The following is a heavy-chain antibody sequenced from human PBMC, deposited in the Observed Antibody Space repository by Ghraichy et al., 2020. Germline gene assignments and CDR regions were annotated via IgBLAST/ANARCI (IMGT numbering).Heavy chain of an antibody. CDR2: FCHSGST. CDR1: GYSISSGYC. J-gene: IGHJ5*01. D-gene: IGHD3-10*01. CDR3: ARVAYYGSVSFYSDS. Sequence: SETLSLPCFVSGYSISSGYCWGWIRQPPGKGLEWIGSFCHSGSTYYNPSLKSRTTMSVDTSKNQFSLNLSSVTAADTAVYYCARVAYYGSVSFYSDSWGQGALVTVSS. V-gene: IGHV4-38-2*02.